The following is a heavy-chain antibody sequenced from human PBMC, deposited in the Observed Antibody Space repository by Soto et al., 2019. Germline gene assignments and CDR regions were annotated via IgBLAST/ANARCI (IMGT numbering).Heavy chain of an antibody. CDR2: IYWNDDK. CDR3: AHRVIRRGIAARQFDY. CDR1: GFSLSTSGVG. D-gene: IGHD6-6*01. J-gene: IGHJ4*02. Sequence: SGPTLVKPTQTLTLTCTFSGFSLSTSGVGVGWIRQPPGKALEWLALIYWNDDKRYSPSLKSRLTITKDTSKNQVVLTMTNMDPVDTATYYCAHRVIRRGIAARQFDYWGQGTLVTVSS. V-gene: IGHV2-5*01.